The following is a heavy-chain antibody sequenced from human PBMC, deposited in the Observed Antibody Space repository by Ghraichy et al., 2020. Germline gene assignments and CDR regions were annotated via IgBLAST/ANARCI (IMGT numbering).Heavy chain of an antibody. D-gene: IGHD3-10*01. CDR2: ISHSGST. CDR3: ARVYYGSGSGFDP. CDR1: GGSFSPYY. J-gene: IGHJ5*02. Sequence: SETLSLTCAVYGGSFSPYYWSWIRQPPGKGLQWIGEISHSGSTNHNPSLKSRVTISVDTSKNQVSLKLRSVTAADTAVYYCARVYYGSGSGFDPWGQGTRVTVSS. V-gene: IGHV4-34*01.